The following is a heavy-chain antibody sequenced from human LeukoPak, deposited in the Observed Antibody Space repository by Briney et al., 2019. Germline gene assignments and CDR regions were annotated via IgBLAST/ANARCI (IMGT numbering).Heavy chain of an antibody. CDR2: ISYDGSDK. D-gene: IGHD3-22*01. CDR3: AKNYYYDSSGAFDY. J-gene: IGHJ4*02. CDR1: GFTFSWYG. V-gene: IGHV3-30*18. Sequence: PGRSLRLSCAASGFTFSWYGMHWVGRAPGKGLGWVTFISYDGSDKYYADSVKGRFTISRDNSKNTLYLQMNSLRAEDTAVYYCAKNYYYDSSGAFDYWGQGTLVTVSS.